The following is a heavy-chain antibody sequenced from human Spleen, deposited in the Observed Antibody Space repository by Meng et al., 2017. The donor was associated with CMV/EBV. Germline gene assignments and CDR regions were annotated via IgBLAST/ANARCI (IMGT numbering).Heavy chain of an antibody. D-gene: IGHD6-19*01. CDR2: ITWNSGSV. CDR3: ARAVAAPWSYYYYYGMDV. Sequence: SLKISCAASGFMFEDYALHWVRQVPGKGLEWVSGITWNSGSVVYVDSVKGRFTISRNNAKNSLYLQMNSLRAEDTAVYYCARAVAAPWSYYYYYGMDVWGQGTTVTVSS. V-gene: IGHV3-9*01. J-gene: IGHJ6*02. CDR1: GFMFEDYA.